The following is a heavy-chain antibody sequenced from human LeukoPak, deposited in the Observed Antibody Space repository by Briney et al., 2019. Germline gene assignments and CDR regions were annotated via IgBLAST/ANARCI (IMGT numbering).Heavy chain of an antibody. Sequence: GGSLRLSCAASGFTFSSYGMHWVRQAPGKGLEWVAFIRYDGSNKYYADSVKGRFTFSRDNSKNTLYLQMNSLRAEDTAVYYCAKDSVRTTVTTPLDYWGQGTLVTVSS. V-gene: IGHV3-30*02. CDR1: GFTFSSYG. D-gene: IGHD4-11*01. CDR3: AKDSVRTTVTTPLDY. J-gene: IGHJ4*02. CDR2: IRYDGSNK.